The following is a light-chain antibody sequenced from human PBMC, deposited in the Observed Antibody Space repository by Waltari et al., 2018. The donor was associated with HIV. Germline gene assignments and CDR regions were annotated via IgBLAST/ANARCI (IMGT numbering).Light chain of an antibody. V-gene: IGKV3-15*01. CDR1: QSVGSN. Sequence: EIVMTQSPATLSVSPGERATLSCRASQSVGSNLAWYQQKPCQAPRLLIYGASTRATGIPARCSGSGSGTEFTLTISSLQSEDFAVYYCQQYNKWPPWTFGQGTKVEIK. CDR3: QQYNKWPPWT. CDR2: GAS. J-gene: IGKJ1*01.